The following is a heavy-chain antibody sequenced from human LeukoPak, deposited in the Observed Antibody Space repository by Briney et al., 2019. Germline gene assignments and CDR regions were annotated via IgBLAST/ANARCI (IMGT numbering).Heavy chain of an antibody. CDR2: INHSGST. CDR1: GGSFSGYY. J-gene: IGHJ4*02. Sequence: SETLSLTCAVYGGSFSGYYWSWIRQPPGKGLEWIGEINHSGSTNYNPSLKSRVTISVDTSKNQFSLKLSSVTAADTAVYYCARCVIDCTNGVCYKDLDYWGQGTLVTVSS. V-gene: IGHV4-34*01. CDR3: ARCVIDCTNGVCYKDLDY. D-gene: IGHD2-8*01.